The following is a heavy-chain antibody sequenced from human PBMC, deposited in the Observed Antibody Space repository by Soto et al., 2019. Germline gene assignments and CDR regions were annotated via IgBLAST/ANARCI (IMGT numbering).Heavy chain of an antibody. J-gene: IGHJ4*02. CDR2: ISAYNGNT. Sequence: QVQLVQSGAEVKKPGASVKVSCKASGYTFISYGISWVRQAPGQGLEWMGWISAYNGNTNYAQKFQGRVTMTTDTARRPAYRELRSLRSDDTAVLYFARVRWEQLASDPDYIDYWFQGTLVTVSS. CDR1: GYTFISYG. V-gene: IGHV1-18*01. D-gene: IGHD6-13*01. CDR3: ARVRWEQLASDPDYIDY.